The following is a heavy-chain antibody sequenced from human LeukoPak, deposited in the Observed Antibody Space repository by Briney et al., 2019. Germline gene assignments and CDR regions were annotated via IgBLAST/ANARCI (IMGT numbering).Heavy chain of an antibody. V-gene: IGHV4-59*08. CDR2: IYYSGIT. D-gene: IGHD6-19*01. J-gene: IGHJ3*02. Sequence: SETLSLTCTVSGGSIRNYHWSWIRQPPGKGLEWIGYIYYSGITYSNPYLKRRVTISVDTSKNQFSLKLGSVTAADTAMYFCARHHGYSSGNDAFGIWGQGTMVTVSS. CDR3: ARHHGYSSGNDAFGI. CDR1: GGSIRNYH.